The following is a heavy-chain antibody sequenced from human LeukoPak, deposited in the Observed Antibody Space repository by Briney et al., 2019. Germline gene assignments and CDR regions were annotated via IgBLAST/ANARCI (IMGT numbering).Heavy chain of an antibody. Sequence: ASVKVSCKASGYTFTSYGISWVRQAPGQGLEWMGWISAYNGNTNYAQKLQGRVTMTTDTSTSTAYKELRSLRSDDTAVYYCARSIAVAGKKGVLFDYWGQGTLVTVSS. D-gene: IGHD6-19*01. CDR1: GYTFTSYG. J-gene: IGHJ4*02. V-gene: IGHV1-18*01. CDR3: ARSIAVAGKKGVLFDY. CDR2: ISAYNGNT.